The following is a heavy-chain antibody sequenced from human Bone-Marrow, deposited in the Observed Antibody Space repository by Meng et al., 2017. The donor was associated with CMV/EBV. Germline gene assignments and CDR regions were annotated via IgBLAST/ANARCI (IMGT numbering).Heavy chain of an antibody. CDR1: RFTFSNYG. CDR3: AKDRGPYGGNSGSRAFAI. V-gene: IGHV3-30*02. CDR2: IRYDGSNR. D-gene: IGHD4-23*01. Sequence: GGSLRLSCAASRFTFSNYGVHWVRQAPGKGLEWVAFIRYDGSNRYYADFVRGRFTISRDNSKNTLYLQINSLRTEDTAVYYCAKDRGPYGGNSGSRAFAIWGQGKMVTVSS. J-gene: IGHJ3*02.